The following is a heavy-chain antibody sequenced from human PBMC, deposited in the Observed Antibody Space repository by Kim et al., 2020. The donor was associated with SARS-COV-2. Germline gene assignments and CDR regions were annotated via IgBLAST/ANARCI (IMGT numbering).Heavy chain of an antibody. CDR2: IYYGGGT. J-gene: IGHJ4*02. Sequence: SETLSLTCTVSGGSISSSSYYWGWIRQPPGKGLEWIGSIYYGGGTYYNPSLKIRVTISVDTSKNQFSLKLSSVTAADTAVYYCASRVTLDYWGQGSLVTVSS. CDR3: ASRVTLDY. CDR1: GGSISSSSYY. D-gene: IGHD3-16*01. V-gene: IGHV4-39*01.